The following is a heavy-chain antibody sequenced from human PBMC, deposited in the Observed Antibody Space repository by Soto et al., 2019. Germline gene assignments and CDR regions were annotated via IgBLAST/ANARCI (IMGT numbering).Heavy chain of an antibody. V-gene: IGHV4-39*01. J-gene: IGHJ5*02. CDR2: IYYSGST. CDR1: GGSISSSSYY. Sequence: PSETLSLTCTVSGGSISSSSYYWGWIRQPPGKGLEWIGSIYYSGSTYYNPSLKSRVTISVDTSKNQFSLKLSSVTAADTAVYYCARLLGYYISTSCYNWFDPWGQGTLVTVSS. CDR3: ARLLGYYISTSCYNWFDP. D-gene: IGHD2-2*01.